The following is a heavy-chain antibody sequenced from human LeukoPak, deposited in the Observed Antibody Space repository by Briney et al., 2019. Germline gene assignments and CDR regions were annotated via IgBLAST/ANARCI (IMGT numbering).Heavy chain of an antibody. J-gene: IGHJ5*02. D-gene: IGHD2-2*01. CDR2: TYYRSTWYN. V-gene: IGHV6-1*01. Sequence: SQTLSLTCVISGDSVSSNSAAWNWIRQSPSRGLEWLGRTYYRSTWYNDYAVSVRGRITVNPDTSKNQFSLHLNSVTPEDTAVYYCARRLTQYDCFDPWGQGILVTVSS. CDR1: GDSVSSNSAA. CDR3: ARRLTQYDCFDP.